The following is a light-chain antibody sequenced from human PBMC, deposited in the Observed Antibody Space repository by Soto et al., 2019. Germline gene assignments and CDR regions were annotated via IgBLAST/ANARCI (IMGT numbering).Light chain of an antibody. CDR3: SSYVGSNNFPYV. J-gene: IGLJ1*01. Sequence: QSVLTQPASVSGSPGQSITISCTGTSSDVGGYNYVSWYQHHPGKALKLIIYEVDERPSGVPDRFSGSKSGNTASLTVSGLQAEDEADYYCSSYVGSNNFPYVFGTGTKVTVL. CDR2: EVD. V-gene: IGLV2-8*01. CDR1: SSDVGGYNY.